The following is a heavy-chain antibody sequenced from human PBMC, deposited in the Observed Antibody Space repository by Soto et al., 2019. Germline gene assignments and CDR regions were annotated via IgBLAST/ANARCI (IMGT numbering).Heavy chain of an antibody. CDR1: GGSISSYY. CDR2: IYYSGST. Sequence: SETLSLTCTVSGGSISSYYWSWIRQPPGKGLEWIGYIYYSGSTNYNPSLKSRVTISVDTSKNQFSLKLSSVTAADTAVYYCAYHYDFWSGYHYWGQGTLVTVSS. CDR3: AYHYDFWSGYHY. J-gene: IGHJ4*02. D-gene: IGHD3-3*01. V-gene: IGHV4-59*08.